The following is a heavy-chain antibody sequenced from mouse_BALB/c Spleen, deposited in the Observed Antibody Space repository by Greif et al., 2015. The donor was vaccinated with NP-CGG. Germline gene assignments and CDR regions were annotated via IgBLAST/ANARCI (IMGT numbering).Heavy chain of an antibody. CDR3: AREELGQEYYFDY. D-gene: IGHD4-1*01. Sequence: EVMLVESGPGLVKPSQSLSLTCTVTGYSITSDYAWNWIRQFPGNKLEWMGYISYSGSTSYNPSLKSRISITRATSKNQFFLQLNSVTTEDTATYYSAREELGQEYYFDYCGQGTTLTVSS. CDR2: ISYSGST. CDR1: GYSITSDYA. V-gene: IGHV3-2*02. J-gene: IGHJ2*01.